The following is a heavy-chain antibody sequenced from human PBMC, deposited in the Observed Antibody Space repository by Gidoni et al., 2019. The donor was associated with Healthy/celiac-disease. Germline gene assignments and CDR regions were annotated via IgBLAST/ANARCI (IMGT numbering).Heavy chain of an antibody. CDR2: ISPIFGTA. V-gene: IGHV1-69*01. CDR3: ARDLRGRNYYYGMDV. D-gene: IGHD5-12*01. Sequence: QVQLVQSGAAVKKPGSSVKVSCKASAGTLGSYAIRWVRQAPGQGLDWMGGISPIFGTANYAQKFQGRVTITADESTSTAYMELSSLRSEDTAVYYCARDLRGRNYYYGMDVWGQGTTVTVSS. J-gene: IGHJ6*02. CDR1: AGTLGSYA.